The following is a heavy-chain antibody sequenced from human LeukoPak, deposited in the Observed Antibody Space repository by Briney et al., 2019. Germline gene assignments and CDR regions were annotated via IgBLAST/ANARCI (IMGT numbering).Heavy chain of an antibody. Sequence: KASETLSLTCAVYGGSFSGYYWSWIRQPPGKGLEWIGEINHSGSTNYNPSLKSRVTISVDTSKNQFSLKLSSVTAADTAVYYCARGSEWELITEKRTFDYWGQGTLVTVSS. CDR3: ARGSEWELITEKRTFDY. CDR2: INHSGST. D-gene: IGHD1-26*01. V-gene: IGHV4-34*01. J-gene: IGHJ4*02. CDR1: GGSFSGYY.